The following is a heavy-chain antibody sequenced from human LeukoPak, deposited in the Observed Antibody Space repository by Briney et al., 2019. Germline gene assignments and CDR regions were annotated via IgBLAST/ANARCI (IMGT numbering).Heavy chain of an antibody. CDR3: AKVGYYNGPGGFYYFAY. CDR1: GFTFSSYG. V-gene: IGHV3-30*18. J-gene: IGHJ4*02. Sequence: PGGFLRLSCAASGFTFSSYGMHWVRQAPGKGLEWVAVISYDGSNKYYADSVKGRFTISRDNSKNTLYLQMNSLRAEDTAVYYWAKVGYYNGPGGFYYFAYGARGPLVTAPS. CDR2: ISYDGSNK. D-gene: IGHD3-9*01.